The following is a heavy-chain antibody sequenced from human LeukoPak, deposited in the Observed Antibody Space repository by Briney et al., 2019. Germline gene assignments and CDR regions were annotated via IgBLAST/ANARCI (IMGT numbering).Heavy chain of an antibody. D-gene: IGHD5-12*01. Sequence: ASVKVSCKAFEYTFTSYTMHWVRQAPGQRLEWMGWINAGNGNTKYSEKFQGRVTITRDTSASTAYMELSSLRSEDTAVYYCARDSGSDWWDHWGQGTLVTVSS. CDR3: ARDSGSDWWDH. CDR2: INAGNGNT. V-gene: IGHV1-3*01. J-gene: IGHJ5*02. CDR1: EYTFTSYT.